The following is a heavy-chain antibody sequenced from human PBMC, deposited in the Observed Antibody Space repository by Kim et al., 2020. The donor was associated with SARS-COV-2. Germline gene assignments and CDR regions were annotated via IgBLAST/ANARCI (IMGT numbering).Heavy chain of an antibody. J-gene: IGHJ4*02. D-gene: IGHD5-18*01. CDR3: GSGYSYGDFDY. V-gene: IGHV4-59*09. Sequence: TNYNPSLKSRVTISVDTSKNQFSLKLSSVTAADTAVYYCGSGYSYGDFDYWGQGTLVTVSS. CDR2: T.